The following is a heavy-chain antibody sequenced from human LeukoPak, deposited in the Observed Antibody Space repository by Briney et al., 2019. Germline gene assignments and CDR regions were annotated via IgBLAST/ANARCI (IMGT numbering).Heavy chain of an antibody. CDR3: ASRGLYYYYMDV. CDR2: ISSSGSAI. CDR1: GFTFSNAW. V-gene: IGHV3-11*01. J-gene: IGHJ6*03. Sequence: PGGSLRLSCAASGFTFSNAWMSWVRQAPGKGLEWVSYISSSGSAIYYADSVKGRFTISRDKAKNSLYLQMNSLRAEDTAVYYCASRGLYYYYMDVWGKGTTVTVSS.